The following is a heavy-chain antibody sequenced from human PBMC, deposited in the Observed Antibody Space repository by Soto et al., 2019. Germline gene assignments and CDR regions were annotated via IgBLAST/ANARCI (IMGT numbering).Heavy chain of an antibody. Sequence: GGSLRLSCAASGFTFSSYAMHWVRQAPGKGLEWVAVISYDGSNKYYAGSVKGRFTISRDNSKNTLYLQMNSLRAEDTAVYYCARSYDILTGPFDYWGQGTLVTVSS. D-gene: IGHD3-9*01. CDR3: ARSYDILTGPFDY. CDR2: ISYDGSNK. CDR1: GFTFSSYA. V-gene: IGHV3-30-3*01. J-gene: IGHJ4*02.